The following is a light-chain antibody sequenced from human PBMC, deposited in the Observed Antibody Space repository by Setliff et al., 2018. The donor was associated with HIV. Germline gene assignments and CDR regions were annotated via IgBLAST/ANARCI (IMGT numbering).Light chain of an antibody. CDR3: QVWDSSSDHPGV. V-gene: IGLV3-21*03. CDR1: NIGSKS. Sequence: SYEMTQPPSVSVAPGKTARITCGGDNIGSKSVHWYQQRPGQAPVLVVYDDSGRPSGISERFSGSNSGNTATLTISRVEAGDEADYCCQVWDSSSDHPGVFGTGTKVTVL. J-gene: IGLJ1*01. CDR2: DDS.